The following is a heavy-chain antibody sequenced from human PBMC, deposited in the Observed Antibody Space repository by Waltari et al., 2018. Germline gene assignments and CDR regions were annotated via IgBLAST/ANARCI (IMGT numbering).Heavy chain of an antibody. CDR1: GYTFTSYG. Sequence: QVQLVQSGAEVKKPGASVKVSCKASGYTFTSYGISWVRQAPGEGLEWMGRISAYNGNTNYAQKLQGRVTMTTDTSTSTAYMELRSLRSDDTAVYYCARVAGGDWEYYYYYMDVWGKGTTVTVSS. J-gene: IGHJ6*03. CDR2: ISAYNGNT. D-gene: IGHD1-26*01. V-gene: IGHV1-18*01. CDR3: ARVAGGDWEYYYYYMDV.